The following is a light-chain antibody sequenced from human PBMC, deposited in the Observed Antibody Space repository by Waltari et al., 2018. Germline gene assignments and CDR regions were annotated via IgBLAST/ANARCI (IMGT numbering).Light chain of an antibody. CDR3: QQYNNWPLT. CDR1: QSVSSN. Sequence: EIVMTQSPATLSVSPGERATLSCRASQSVSSNLAWYQQKPGQAPRLPIYGASTRANGIPARFSGSGSGTEFTLTISSLQSEDFAVYYCQQYNNWPLTFGQGTKLEIK. J-gene: IGKJ2*01. V-gene: IGKV3-15*01. CDR2: GAS.